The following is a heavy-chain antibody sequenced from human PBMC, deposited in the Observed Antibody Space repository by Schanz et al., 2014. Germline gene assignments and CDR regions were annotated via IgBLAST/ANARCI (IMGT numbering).Heavy chain of an antibody. CDR1: GFGFSSYS. CDR3: AKYRGYYRVSGSYRELEY. Sequence: EVQLLESGGGLVQPGGSLRLSCAASGFGFSSYSMNWVRQAPGKGLEWISYIGSSSSRIDHADSVKGRFTISRDNSKNTLYLQMNSLRPEDTAVYYCAKYRGYYRVSGSYRELEYWGQGTLVTVSS. D-gene: IGHD3-10*01. CDR2: IGSSSSRI. J-gene: IGHJ4*02. V-gene: IGHV3-48*01.